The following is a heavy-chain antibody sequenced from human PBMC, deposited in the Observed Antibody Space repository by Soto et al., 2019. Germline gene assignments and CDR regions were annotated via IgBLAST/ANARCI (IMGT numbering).Heavy chain of an antibody. J-gene: IGHJ6*02. D-gene: IGHD3-3*01. V-gene: IGHV1-18*04. Sequence: ASVKVSCKASGCTFTSYGISWVRQAPGQGLEWMGWISAYNGNTNYAQKLQGRVTMTTDTSTSTAYMELRSLRSDDTAVYYCARDGSLEWLYYYYYGMDVWGQGTTVTVSS. CDR3: ARDGSLEWLYYYYYGMDV. CDR1: GCTFTSYG. CDR2: ISAYNGNT.